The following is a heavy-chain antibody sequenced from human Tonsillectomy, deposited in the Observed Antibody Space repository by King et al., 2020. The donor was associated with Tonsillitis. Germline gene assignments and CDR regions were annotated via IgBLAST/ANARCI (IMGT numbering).Heavy chain of an antibody. CDR2: INENGSEK. CDR1: GFTFSRYW. Sequence: VQLVESGGGLVQPGGSLRLSCAASGFTFSRYWMTWVRQAPGKGLEWVANINENGSEKHYVDSVKGRVTISRDNAKNSLYLQLNSLRAEDTAVYYCARVLTGIWYFNLWGRGPLVTVSS. J-gene: IGHJ2*01. CDR3: ARVLTGIWYFNL. V-gene: IGHV3-7*03. D-gene: IGHD7-27*01.